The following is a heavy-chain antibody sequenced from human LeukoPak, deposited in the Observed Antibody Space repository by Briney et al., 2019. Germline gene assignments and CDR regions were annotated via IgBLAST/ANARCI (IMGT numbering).Heavy chain of an antibody. V-gene: IGHV1-69*02. CDR3: AINIPPAHCSTSCYTGDY. CDR2: IIPILGIA. D-gene: IGHD2-2*02. Sequence: SVKVSCKASGGTFSSYTISWVRQAPGQGLEWMGRIIPILGIANYAQKFQGRVTITADKSTSTAYMELSSLRSEDTAVYYCAINIPPAHCSTSCYTGDYWGQGTLVTVSS. J-gene: IGHJ4*02. CDR1: GGTFSSYT.